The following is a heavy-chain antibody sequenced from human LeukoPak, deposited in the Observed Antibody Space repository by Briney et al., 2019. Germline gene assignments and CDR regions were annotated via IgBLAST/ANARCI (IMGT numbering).Heavy chain of an antibody. CDR3: AKNHRDAGDY. D-gene: IGHD2-2*01. CDR2: IHYDGSNE. Sequence: GGSLRLSCAASGFTFSSYGMHWVRQAPGKGLEWVAFIHYDGSNEYYADSVKSRFTISRDDSRNTLYLQMNSLRAEDTALYYCAKNHRDAGDYWGQGTLVTVSS. J-gene: IGHJ4*02. V-gene: IGHV3-30*02. CDR1: GFTFSSYG.